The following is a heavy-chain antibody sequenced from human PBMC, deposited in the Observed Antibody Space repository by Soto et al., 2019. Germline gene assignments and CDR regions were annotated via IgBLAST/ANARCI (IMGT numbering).Heavy chain of an antibody. V-gene: IGHV1-18*03. J-gene: IGHJ4*02. CDR1: GYTFTSYG. CDR3: ARDFDIVVVPAASRISPFDY. Sequence: GASVKVSCKASGYTFTSYGISWVRQAPGQGLEWMGWISAYNGNTNYAQKLQGRGTMTTDTSTSTAYMELRSLRSDDMVVYYCARDFDIVVVPAASRISPFDYWGQGTLVTVSS. CDR2: ISAYNGNT. D-gene: IGHD2-2*01.